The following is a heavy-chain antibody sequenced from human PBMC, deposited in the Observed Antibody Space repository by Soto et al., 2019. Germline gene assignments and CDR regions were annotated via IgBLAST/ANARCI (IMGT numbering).Heavy chain of an antibody. V-gene: IGHV4-30-2*01. J-gene: IGHJ6*02. D-gene: IGHD6-13*01. CDR2: IYHSGST. Sequence: PSETLSLTCAVSGGSISSGGYSWSWIRQPPGKGLEWIGYIYHSGSTYYNPSLKSRVTISVDRSKNQFSLKLSSVTAADTAVYYCARQQGSYYYGMDVWGQGTTVTVSS. CDR3: ARQQGSYYYGMDV. CDR1: GGSISSGGYS.